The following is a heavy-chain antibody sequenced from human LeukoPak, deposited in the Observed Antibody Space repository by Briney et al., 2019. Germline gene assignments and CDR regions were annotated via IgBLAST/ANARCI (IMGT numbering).Heavy chain of an antibody. CDR2: INHSGST. Sequence: PSETLSLTCTVSGGSISSYYWSWIRQPPGKGLEWIGEINHSGSTNYNPSLKSRVTISVDTSKNQFSLKLSSVTAADTAVYYCARHLGYCSSTSCYKRGYYFDYWGQGTLVTVSS. CDR3: ARHLGYCSSTSCYKRGYYFDY. J-gene: IGHJ4*02. V-gene: IGHV4-34*01. CDR1: GGSISSYY. D-gene: IGHD2-2*02.